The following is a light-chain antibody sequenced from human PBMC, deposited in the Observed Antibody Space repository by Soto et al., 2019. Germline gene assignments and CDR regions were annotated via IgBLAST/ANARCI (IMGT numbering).Light chain of an antibody. CDR1: TRDVGGYNF. CDR2: DVT. J-gene: IGLJ1*01. V-gene: IGLV2-11*01. CDR3: CSYAGTYSYV. Sequence: QSALTQPRSVSGSPGQSVTISCTGTTRDVGGYNFVSWYQQHPSKAPKLMIYDVTKRPSVVPDRFSGSKSGNTASLTISGLQAEDEADYYCCSYAGTYSYVFGTGTKVTLL.